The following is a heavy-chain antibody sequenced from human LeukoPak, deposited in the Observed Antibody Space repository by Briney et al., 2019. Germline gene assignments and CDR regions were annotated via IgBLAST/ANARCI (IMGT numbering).Heavy chain of an antibody. CDR1: GGSFSGYY. CDR3: ARLQSKVYYYYMDV. V-gene: IGHV4-34*01. Sequence: PSETLSLTCAVYGGSFSGYYWSWIRQPPGKGLEWIGEINHSGSTNYNPSLKSRVTISVDTSKNQFSLKLSSVTAADTAVYYCARLQSKVYYYYMDVWGKGTTVTVSS. J-gene: IGHJ6*03. CDR2: INHSGST.